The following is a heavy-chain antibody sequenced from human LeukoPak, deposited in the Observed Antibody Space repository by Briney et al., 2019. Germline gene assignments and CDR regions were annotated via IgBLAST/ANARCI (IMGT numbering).Heavy chain of an antibody. V-gene: IGHV4-30-4*01. CDR2: IYYSGST. CDR1: GGSISSGDYY. J-gene: IGHJ5*02. CDR3: ARDSKDYYGSGSYYYLDLNTHFDP. D-gene: IGHD3-10*01. Sequence: SETLSLTCTVSGGSISSGDYYWSWIRQPPGKGLEWIGYIYYSGSTYYNPFLKSRVTISVDTSKNQFSLKLSSVTAADTAVYYCARDSKDYYGSGSYYYLDLNTHFDPWGQGTLVTVSS.